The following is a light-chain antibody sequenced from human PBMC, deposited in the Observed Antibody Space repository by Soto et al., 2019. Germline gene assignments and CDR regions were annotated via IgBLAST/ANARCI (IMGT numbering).Light chain of an antibody. V-gene: IGKV3-20*01. Sequence: EIVLTQSPGTLSLSPGERATLSCRASQSVSSSYLAWYQQKPGQAPRLLIYGASSRATGIPARFSGSGSGTDFTLTISRLEPEDLAVYYCQQYGSSPQFGQGAKVEIK. CDR3: QQYGSSPQ. J-gene: IGKJ1*01. CDR1: QSVSSSY. CDR2: GAS.